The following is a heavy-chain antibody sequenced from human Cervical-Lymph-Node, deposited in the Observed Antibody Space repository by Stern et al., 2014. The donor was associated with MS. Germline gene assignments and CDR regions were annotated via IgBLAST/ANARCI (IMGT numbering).Heavy chain of an antibody. V-gene: IGHV3-9*01. D-gene: IGHD3-3*01. CDR3: AKDINDYWSGPADY. J-gene: IGHJ4*02. CDR2: INWSGVNT. CDR1: GFTFADHA. Sequence: VQLVESGGGLVQPGRSLRLSCAASGFTFADHAMTWVRQAPGKGLAWVSGINWSGVNTWYADVVEGRFTISRDNAKNSLYLQINSLRVEDTAFYYCAKDINDYWSGPADYWGQGTLVTVSS.